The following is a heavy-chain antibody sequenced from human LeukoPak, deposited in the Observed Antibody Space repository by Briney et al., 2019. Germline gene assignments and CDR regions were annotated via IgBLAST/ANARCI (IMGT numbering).Heavy chain of an antibody. CDR2: ISSSGNNA. D-gene: IGHD5-24*01. V-gene: IGHV3-23*01. CDR3: AKDIQLST. Sequence: PGGSLRLSCAGSGFTFRRAAMTWVRQAPGKGLEWVSLISSSGNNAYYADSVKGRFTISRDNSKNTLSLQMNSRRVEDTAIYYCAKDIQLSTWGLGTRVTVSS. J-gene: IGHJ3*01. CDR1: GFTFRRAA.